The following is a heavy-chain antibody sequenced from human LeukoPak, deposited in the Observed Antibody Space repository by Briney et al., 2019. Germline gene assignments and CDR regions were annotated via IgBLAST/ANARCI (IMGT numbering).Heavy chain of an antibody. CDR1: GYTLTELS. Sequence: ASVKVSCKVSGYTLTELSMHWVRQAPGKGLEWMGGFDPEDGETIYAQKFQGRVTMTTDTSTSTAYMELRSLRSDDTAVYYCAREVRSGSGYFDYWGQGTLVTVSS. CDR2: FDPEDGET. V-gene: IGHV1-24*01. J-gene: IGHJ4*02. CDR3: AREVRSGSGYFDY. D-gene: IGHD1-1*01.